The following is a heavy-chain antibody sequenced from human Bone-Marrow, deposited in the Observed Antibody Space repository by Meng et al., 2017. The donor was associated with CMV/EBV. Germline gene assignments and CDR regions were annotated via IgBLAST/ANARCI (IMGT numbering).Heavy chain of an antibody. V-gene: IGHV4-34*01. Sequence: SETLSLTCAVYGGSFSGYYWSWIRQPPGKGLEWIGEINHSGSTNYNPSLKSRVTISVDTSKNQFSLKLSSVTAADTAVYYCASLPLYSNPPANYYYGMDVWGQGNTVNVSS. CDR2: INHSGST. D-gene: IGHD4-11*01. CDR3: ASLPLYSNPPANYYYGMDV. CDR1: GGSFSGYY. J-gene: IGHJ6*02.